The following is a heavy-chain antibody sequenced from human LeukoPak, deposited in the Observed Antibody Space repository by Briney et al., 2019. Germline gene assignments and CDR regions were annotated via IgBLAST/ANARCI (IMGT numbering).Heavy chain of an antibody. CDR3: ASSGSYRFDY. V-gene: IGHV3-48*02. J-gene: IGHJ4*02. CDR1: GFTFSSYA. CDR2: ITASGTAM. Sequence: GGSLRLSCAASGFTFSSYAMNWVRQAPGEGLEWVSHITASGTAMFYADSVKGRFTISRDNAKNSLYLQMNSLRDEDTAVYYCASSGSYRFDYWGQGTLVTVSS. D-gene: IGHD1-26*01.